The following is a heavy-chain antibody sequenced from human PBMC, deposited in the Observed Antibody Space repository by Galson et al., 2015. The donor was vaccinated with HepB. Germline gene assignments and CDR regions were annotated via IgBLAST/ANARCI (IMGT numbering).Heavy chain of an antibody. J-gene: IGHJ4*02. Sequence: SLRLSCAASGFTFSSYWMSWVRQAPGKGLEWVANIKQDGSEKYYVDSVKGRFTISRDNTKNSLYLQMNSLRVEDTAVYYCATPNNGWQLGWYYFDYWGQGALVTVSS. D-gene: IGHD4-23*01. V-gene: IGHV3-7*01. CDR1: GFTFSSYW. CDR2: IKQDGSEK. CDR3: ATPNNGWQLGWYYFDY.